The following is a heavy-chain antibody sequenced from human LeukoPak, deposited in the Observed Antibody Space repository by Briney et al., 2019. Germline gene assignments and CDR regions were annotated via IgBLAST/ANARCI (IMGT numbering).Heavy chain of an antibody. J-gene: IGHJ4*02. Sequence: GGSLRLSCVASGFTFSSYWMTWVRQAPGKGLEWVANIKQDGSEKNYVDSVKGRFTISRGNAKNPVDLQMNSLRVEDTAVYYCARLREIPVFGVVTKSTSYFDYWGQGTLVTVSS. D-gene: IGHD3-3*01. CDR2: IKQDGSEK. CDR1: GFTFSSYW. V-gene: IGHV3-7*01. CDR3: ARLREIPVFGVVTKSTSYFDY.